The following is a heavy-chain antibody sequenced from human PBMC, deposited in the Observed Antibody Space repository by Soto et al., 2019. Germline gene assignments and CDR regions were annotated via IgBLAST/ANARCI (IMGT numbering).Heavy chain of an antibody. Sequence: QVQLVQSGSEVKKPGASVKVSCKAAGNTFISYGISWVRQAPGQGLEWMGWISIHNGDTNNAPNLQGRITLTTDTATSTTDTELRSLRSDDTAVYYCATDEMDHCIGIDCHYFDHWGQGTPVTFSS. J-gene: IGHJ4*02. CDR3: ATDEMDHCIGIDCHYFDH. D-gene: IGHD2-21*02. CDR2: ISIHNGDT. V-gene: IGHV1-18*01. CDR1: GNTFISYG.